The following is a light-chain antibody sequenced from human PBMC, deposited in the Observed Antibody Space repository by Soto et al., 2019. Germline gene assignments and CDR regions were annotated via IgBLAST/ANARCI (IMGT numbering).Light chain of an antibody. CDR2: EVS. CDR1: SSDVGAYNY. CDR3: SSYTSSSPLYV. Sequence: QSALIQPASVSGSPGQSITISCTGSSSDVGAYNYVSWYQQHPGKAPKVLIYEVSNRPSGVSNRFSGSKSGNTASLTISGLQAEDEADYYCSSYTSSSPLYVFGTGTKVTVL. V-gene: IGLV2-14*01. J-gene: IGLJ1*01.